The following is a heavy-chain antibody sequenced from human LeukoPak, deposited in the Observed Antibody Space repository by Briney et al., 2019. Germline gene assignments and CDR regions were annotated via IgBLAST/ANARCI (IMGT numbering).Heavy chain of an antibody. CDR3: VRMRALVPYYYMDV. D-gene: IGHD6-13*01. V-gene: IGHV4-39*01. Sequence: KSSETLSLTCTVSGGSISSSSYYWGWIRQPPGKGLEWIGSVYYVGSTYHNPSLKSRVTISVDTSKNQFSLRLSSLTAADTAVYYCVRMRALVPYYYMDVWGKGTTVTISS. CDR2: VYYVGST. J-gene: IGHJ6*03. CDR1: GGSISSSSYY.